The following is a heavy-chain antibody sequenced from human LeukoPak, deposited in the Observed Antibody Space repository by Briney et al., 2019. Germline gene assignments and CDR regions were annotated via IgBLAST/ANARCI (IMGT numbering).Heavy chain of an antibody. CDR2: IGGRGGST. J-gene: IGHJ6*04. CDR3: AKDRGYYGSGPHEDV. D-gene: IGHD3-10*01. V-gene: IGHV3-23*01. Sequence: GGSLRLSCAASGFTFSSYAMTWVRQAPGKGLEWVSAIGGRGGSTYYADSVKGRFTISRDNSKNTLSLQMNSLRDDDTAVYYCAKDRGYYGSGPHEDVWGKGTTVTVSS. CDR1: GFTFSSYA.